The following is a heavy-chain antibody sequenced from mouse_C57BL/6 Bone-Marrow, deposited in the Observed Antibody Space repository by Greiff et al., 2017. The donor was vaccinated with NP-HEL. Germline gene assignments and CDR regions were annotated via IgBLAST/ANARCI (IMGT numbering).Heavy chain of an antibody. D-gene: IGHD2-4*01. CDR1: GFTFTDYY. Sequence: EVKVVESGGGLVQPGDSLSLSCAASGFTFTDYYMSWVRQPPGKALEWLGFIRNKADGYTTEYSAYVKGRFTIASANSQSILYLQMNALRAEDSATYYCARSIYYDYADDPFYAMDYWGQGTSVTVSS. J-gene: IGHJ4*01. CDR3: ARSIYYDYADDPFYAMDY. V-gene: IGHV7-3*01. CDR2: IRNKADGYTT.